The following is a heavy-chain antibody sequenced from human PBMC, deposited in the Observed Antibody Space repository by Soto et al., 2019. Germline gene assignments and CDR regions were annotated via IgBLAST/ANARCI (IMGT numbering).Heavy chain of an antibody. CDR2: IFYSGTT. J-gene: IGHJ5*02. CDR3: AGSVDP. CDR1: GGSISSGGYY. Sequence: QVQLQESGPGLVKPSQTLSLTCTVSGGSISSGGYYWSWIRQHPGKGLEWIGYIFYSGTTYYNPSPXSXXTISVDTSKNQFSLKLSSVTAADAAVYYCAGSVDPWGQGTLVTVSS. V-gene: IGHV4-31*03.